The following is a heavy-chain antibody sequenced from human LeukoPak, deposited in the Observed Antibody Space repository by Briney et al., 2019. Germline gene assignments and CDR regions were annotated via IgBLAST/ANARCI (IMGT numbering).Heavy chain of an antibody. CDR2: INPNSGGT. D-gene: IGHD3-10*01. Sequence: ASVKVSCKASGYTFTGYYMHWARQAPGQGLEWMGWINPNSGGTNYAQKFQGRVTMTRDTSISTAFMELSRLRSDDTAVYYCARDRSGLHRLWFDPWGQGTLVTVSS. J-gene: IGHJ5*02. V-gene: IGHV1-2*02. CDR1: GYTFTGYY. CDR3: ARDRSGLHRLWFDP.